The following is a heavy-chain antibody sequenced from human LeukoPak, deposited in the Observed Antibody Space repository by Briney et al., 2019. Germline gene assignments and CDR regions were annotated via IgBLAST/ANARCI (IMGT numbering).Heavy chain of an antibody. D-gene: IGHD5-12*01. CDR2: IIPIFGTA. Sequence: SVKVSFKASGGTFSSYAVSWVRQAPGQGLERMGGIIPIFGTANYAQKFQGRVTITADESTSTAYVELSSLRSEDTAVYYCASGGYSGYDWDLYYFDYWGQGTLVTVSS. CDR3: ASGGYSGYDWDLYYFDY. CDR1: GGTFSSYA. V-gene: IGHV1-69*01. J-gene: IGHJ4*02.